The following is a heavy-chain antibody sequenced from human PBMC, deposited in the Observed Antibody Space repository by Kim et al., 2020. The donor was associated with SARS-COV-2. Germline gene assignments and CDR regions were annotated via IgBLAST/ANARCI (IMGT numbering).Heavy chain of an antibody. V-gene: IGHV3-48*02. J-gene: IGHJ4*02. Sequence: GGSLRLSCAASGFTFSSYSMNWVRQAPGKGLEWVSYISSSSSTIYYADSVKGRFTISRDNAKNSLYLQMNSLRDEDTAVYYCARVSSGSCFYYFDYWGQGTLVTVSS. CDR2: ISSSSSTI. CDR3: ARVSSGSCFYYFDY. CDR1: GFTFSSYS. D-gene: IGHD1-26*01.